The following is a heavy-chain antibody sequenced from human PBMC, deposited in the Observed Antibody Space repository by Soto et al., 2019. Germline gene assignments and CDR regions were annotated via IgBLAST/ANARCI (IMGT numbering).Heavy chain of an antibody. CDR1: GYTFTGYY. D-gene: IGHD3-3*01. J-gene: IGHJ6*03. CDR3: ARMYYDFWSGYSANYYYYYMDV. CDR2: INANSGNT. Sequence: ASVKVSCKASGYTFTGYYMHWVRQAPGQGLEWMGWINANSGNTNYAQKFQGRVTMTTDTSMSTAYMELRSLRSDDTAVYYCARMYYDFWSGYSANYYYYYMDVWGKGTTVTVSS. V-gene: IGHV1-2*02.